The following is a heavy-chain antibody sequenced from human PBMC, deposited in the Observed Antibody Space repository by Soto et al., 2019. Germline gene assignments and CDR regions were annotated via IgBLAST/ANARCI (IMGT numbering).Heavy chain of an antibody. D-gene: IGHD6-13*01. CDR1: GYTFTSYA. V-gene: IGHV1-3*05. CDR2: INAGNGNT. CDR3: ARDVAAADY. Sequence: QVQLVQSGAEEKKPGASVKVSCKASGYTFTSYAMHWVRQAPGQRLEWMGWINAGNGNTKHSQKLQGRVTITTDTSASTAYTELSSLRSEDTAVYYCARDVAAADYWGQGTLVTVSS. J-gene: IGHJ4*02.